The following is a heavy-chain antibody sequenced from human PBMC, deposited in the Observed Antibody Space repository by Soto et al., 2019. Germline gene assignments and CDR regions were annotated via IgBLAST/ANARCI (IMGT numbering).Heavy chain of an antibody. CDR1: GGSISSSSYY. CDR3: ARQGVAAAGPYFDY. V-gene: IGHV4-39*01. Sequence: QLQLQESGPGLVKPSETLSLTCTVSGGSISSSSYYWGWIRQPPGKGLEWIGSIYYSGSTYYNPSLTSRVTISVDTCKNQFSLKLSSVTAADTAVYYCARQGVAAAGPYFDYWGQGTLVTVSS. J-gene: IGHJ4*02. D-gene: IGHD6-13*01. CDR2: IYYSGST.